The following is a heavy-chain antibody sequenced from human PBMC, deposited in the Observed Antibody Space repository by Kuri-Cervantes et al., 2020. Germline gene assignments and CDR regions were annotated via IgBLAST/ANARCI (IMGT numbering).Heavy chain of an antibody. V-gene: IGHV4-38-2*02. Sequence: GSLRLSCAVSGYSISSGYYWGWIRQPPGKGLEWIGSIYHSGSTYYNPSLKSRVTISVDTSKNQFSLELSSVTAADTAVYYCARDWVSIAAAGTWDAFDIWGQGTMVTVSS. CDR1: GYSISSGYY. CDR3: ARDWVSIAAAGTWDAFDI. J-gene: IGHJ3*02. CDR2: IYHSGST. D-gene: IGHD6-13*01.